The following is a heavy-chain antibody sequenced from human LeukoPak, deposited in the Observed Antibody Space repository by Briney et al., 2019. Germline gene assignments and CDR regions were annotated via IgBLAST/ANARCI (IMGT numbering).Heavy chain of an antibody. J-gene: IGHJ4*02. CDR2: ISAYNGNT. CDR1: GYTFTSYG. Sequence: ASVKVSCKASGYTFTSYGISWVRQAPGQGLEWMGWISAYNGNTNYAQKLQGRVTMTTDTSTSTAYMELRSLRSDDTAVYYCARGKRPIYYYDSSGYPDPDFDYWSQGTLVTVSS. V-gene: IGHV1-18*01. D-gene: IGHD3-22*01. CDR3: ARGKRPIYYYDSSGYPDPDFDY.